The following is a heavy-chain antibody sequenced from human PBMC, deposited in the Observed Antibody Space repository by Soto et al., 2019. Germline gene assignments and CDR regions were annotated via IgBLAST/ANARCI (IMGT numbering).Heavy chain of an antibody. J-gene: IGHJ4*02. CDR1: GGSISSYY. V-gene: IGHV4-59*01. Sequence: SETLSLTCTVSGGSISSYYWSWIRQPPGKGLEWIGYIYYSGSTNYNPSLKSRVTISVDTSKNQFSLKLSSVTAADTAVYYRARGRQLVRDFDYWGQGTLVTVSS. CDR2: IYYSGST. D-gene: IGHD6-6*01. CDR3: ARGRQLVRDFDY.